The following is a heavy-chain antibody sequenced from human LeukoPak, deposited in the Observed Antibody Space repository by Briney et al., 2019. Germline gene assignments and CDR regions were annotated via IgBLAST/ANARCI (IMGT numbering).Heavy chain of an antibody. CDR1: DFSFITYA. Sequence: PGGSLRLSCAAPDFSFITYAMSWVRQAPGKGLEWVSTISGGGDATYYADSVKGRFTISRDNSKNTLYLHMNSLRAEDAAVYYCANSPDGAFDYWGQGTLVTVSS. J-gene: IGHJ4*02. CDR2: ISGGGDAT. V-gene: IGHV3-23*01. CDR3: ANSPDGAFDY.